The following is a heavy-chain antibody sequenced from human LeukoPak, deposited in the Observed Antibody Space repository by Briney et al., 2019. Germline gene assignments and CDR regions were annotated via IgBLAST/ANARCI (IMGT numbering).Heavy chain of an antibody. D-gene: IGHD3-10*01. J-gene: IGHJ3*02. CDR1: GFTFRSYS. V-gene: IGHV3-48*02. CDR3: ARDNLWAFDI. CDR2: INSDRSTM. Sequence: GGSLRLSCEASGFTFRSYSMNWVRQAPGKGLEWVSNINSDRSTMDYADSVKGRFSISRDSAKNSLFLQMNSLRDEDTAVYYCARDNLWAFDIWGQGTMVTVSS.